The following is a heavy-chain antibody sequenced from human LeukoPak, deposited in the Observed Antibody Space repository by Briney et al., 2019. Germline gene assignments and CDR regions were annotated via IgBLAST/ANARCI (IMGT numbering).Heavy chain of an antibody. J-gene: IGHJ6*02. V-gene: IGHV3-21*01. CDR2: ITSSSSYI. Sequence: GGSLRLSCAASGFTFSSYTINWVRQAPGKGLEWVSSITSSSSYIYYADSLKGRFTISRDNAKNSLYLQMNSLRAEDTAVYYCARDGGYCSGGSCYYYGVDVWGQGTTVTVSS. CDR3: ARDGGYCSGGSCYYYGVDV. D-gene: IGHD2-15*01. CDR1: GFTFSSYT.